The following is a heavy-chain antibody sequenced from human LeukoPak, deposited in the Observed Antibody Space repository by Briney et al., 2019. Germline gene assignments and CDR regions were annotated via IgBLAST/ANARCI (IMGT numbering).Heavy chain of an antibody. CDR2: ITWDGAST. CDR3: AKDFASSGWFDF. CDR1: GFTFDDYT. J-gene: IGHJ4*02. D-gene: IGHD6-19*01. V-gene: IGHV3-43*01. Sequence: GGSLRLSCAVSGFTFDDYTMHWVRQAPGKGLEWVSLITWDGASTYYADSVKGQFTISRDSSKNSLYLQMYSLRAEDTALYYCAKDFASSGWFDFWGQGTLVTVSS.